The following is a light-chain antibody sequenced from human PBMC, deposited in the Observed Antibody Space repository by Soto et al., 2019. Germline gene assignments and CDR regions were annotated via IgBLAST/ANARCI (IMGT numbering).Light chain of an antibody. Sequence: DIQMTQSPSSLSVSVGDRVTITCRASETINTWLAWYQQKPGKAPKILIYDASKLERGVPSRLSSSGSGAEFTLTISSLQPDDLATYYCQQYSSYPLTFGGGTKVE. CDR3: QQYSSYPLT. V-gene: IGKV1-5*01. J-gene: IGKJ4*01. CDR1: ETINTW. CDR2: DAS.